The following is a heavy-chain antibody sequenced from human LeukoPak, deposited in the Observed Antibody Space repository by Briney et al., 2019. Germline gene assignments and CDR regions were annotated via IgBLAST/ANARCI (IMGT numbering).Heavy chain of an antibody. J-gene: IGHJ4*02. CDR3: ARDVWMDYYDSSGYSDEQFDY. V-gene: IGHV3-21*01. D-gene: IGHD3-22*01. CDR2: ISSSSSYI. CDR1: GFTFSSYS. Sequence: GGSLRLSCAASGFTFSSYSMNWVRQAPGKGLEWVSSISSSSSYIYYADSVKGRFTISRDNAKNSLYLQMNSLRAEDTAVYYCARDVWMDYYDSSGYSDEQFDYWGQGTLVTVSS.